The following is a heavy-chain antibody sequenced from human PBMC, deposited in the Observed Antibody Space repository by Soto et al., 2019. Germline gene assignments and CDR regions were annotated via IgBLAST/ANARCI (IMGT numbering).Heavy chain of an antibody. Sequence: PSQTLSLTCAIFGDSVSSKSVAWNWIRQSPSRGLEWLGRTYYRSKWYDDYAVSVKSRITINPDTSKNQFSLQLNSVTPEDTAVYFRARVRFEQQMSDFVYWGKGRLVTVP. CDR3: ARVRFEQQMSDFVY. CDR2: TYYRSKWYD. D-gene: IGHD6-13*01. J-gene: IGHJ4*02. V-gene: IGHV6-1*01. CDR1: GDSVSSKSVA.